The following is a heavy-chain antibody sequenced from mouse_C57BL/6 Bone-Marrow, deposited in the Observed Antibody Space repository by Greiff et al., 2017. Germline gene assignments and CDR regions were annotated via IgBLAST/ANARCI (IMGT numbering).Heavy chain of an antibody. V-gene: IGHV1-4*01. Sequence: VQLKESGAELARPGASVKMSCKASGYTFTSYTMHWVKQRPGQGLEWIGYINPSSGYTKYNQKFKDKATLTADKSSSTAYMQLSSLTSEDSAVYYCARSGGSDYWGKGTTLTVSS. CDR1: GYTFTSYT. CDR3: ARSGGSDY. J-gene: IGHJ2*01. D-gene: IGHD3-1*01. CDR2: INPSSGYT.